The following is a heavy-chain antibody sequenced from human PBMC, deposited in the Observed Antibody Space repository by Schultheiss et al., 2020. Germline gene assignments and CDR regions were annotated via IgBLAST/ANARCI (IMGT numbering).Heavy chain of an antibody. CDR1: GGSISSYY. CDR2: IYHSGST. V-gene: IGHV4-38-2*02. CDR3: ARATVTTFPFDY. D-gene: IGHD4-17*01. Sequence: SQTLSLTCTVSGGSISSYYWGWIRQPPGKGLEWIGSIYHSGSTYYNPSLKSRVTISVDTSKNQFSLKLSSVTAADTAVYYCARATVTTFPFDYWGQGTLVTVYS. J-gene: IGHJ4*02.